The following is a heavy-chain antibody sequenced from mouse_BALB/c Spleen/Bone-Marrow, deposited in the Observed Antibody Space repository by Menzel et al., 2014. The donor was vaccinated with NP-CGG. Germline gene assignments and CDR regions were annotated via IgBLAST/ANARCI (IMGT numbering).Heavy chain of an antibody. V-gene: IGHV1S56*01. Sequence: QVQLQQSGPELVKPGASVRISCKASGYTFTRYCIQWMKQRPGQGLEWIGWIYPGNVNTKYNEKFKGKATLTADKSSSTAYMQLSSLTSEDSAVYFCAMWLRRDYYAMDYWGQGTSVTVSS. D-gene: IGHD2-2*01. CDR3: AMWLRRDYYAMDY. J-gene: IGHJ4*01. CDR2: IYPGNVNT. CDR1: GYTFTRYC.